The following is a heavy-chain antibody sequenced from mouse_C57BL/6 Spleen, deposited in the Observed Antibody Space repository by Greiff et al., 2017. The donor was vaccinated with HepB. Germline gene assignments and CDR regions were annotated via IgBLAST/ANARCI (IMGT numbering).Heavy chain of an antibody. CDR2: INSDGGST. Sequence: EVPVVESGGGLVQPGESLKLSCESNEYEFPSHDMSWVRKTPEKRLELVAAINSDGGSTYYPDTMERRFIISRDNTKKTLYLQMSSLRSEDTALYYCARRSTMITGFDYWGQGTTLTVSS. D-gene: IGHD2-4*01. V-gene: IGHV5-2*01. CDR3: ARRSTMITGFDY. J-gene: IGHJ2*01. CDR1: EYEFPSHD.